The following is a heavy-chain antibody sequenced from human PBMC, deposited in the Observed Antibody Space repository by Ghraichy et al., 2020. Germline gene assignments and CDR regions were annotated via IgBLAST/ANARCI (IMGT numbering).Heavy chain of an antibody. Sequence: GGSLRLSCAASEFTVSNTFMTWVRQAPGKGLEWISIIDSGGRTNYADSVKGRFTVSRDNSRNTMYLQMNNLRGEDTAVYFCVREYFYRLGVWGNGTTVTVSS. J-gene: IGHJ6*04. CDR1: EFTVSNTF. CDR3: VREYFYRLGV. V-gene: IGHV3-53*01. CDR2: IDSGGRT.